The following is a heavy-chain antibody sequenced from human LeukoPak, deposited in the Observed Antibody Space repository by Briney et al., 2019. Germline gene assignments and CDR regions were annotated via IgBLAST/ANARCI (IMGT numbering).Heavy chain of an antibody. CDR1: GFTFSSSA. V-gene: IGHV3-23*01. CDR2: LTGGSDNS. D-gene: IGHD6-19*01. J-gene: IGHJ4*02. CDR3: AGGWSFDY. Sequence: PGGSLRLSCAASGFTFSSSAMTWVRQAPGKGLEWVSSLTGGSDNSEHADSVKGRFSISRDNSKDTLYLQMNSLRAEDTAVYYCAGGWSFDYWGQGTLVTVSS.